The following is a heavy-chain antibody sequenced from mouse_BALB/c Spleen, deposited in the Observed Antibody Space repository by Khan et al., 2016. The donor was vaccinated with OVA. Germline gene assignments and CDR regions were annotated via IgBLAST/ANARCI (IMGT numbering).Heavy chain of an antibody. CDR2: IFPGGGYT. D-gene: IGHD3-1*01. J-gene: IGHJ2*01. V-gene: IGHV1-63*02. CDR3: ARRGAARATWDYFDY. CDR1: GYTFTNYW. Sequence: QVQLQQSGAELVRPGTSVKMSCKAAGYTFTNYWIGWVKQRPGHGLEWIGDIFPGGGYTNYNEKFKGKATLTADTSSSTAYMKLSSLTSEDSAIYYWARRGAARATWDYFDYWGQGTTLTVFS.